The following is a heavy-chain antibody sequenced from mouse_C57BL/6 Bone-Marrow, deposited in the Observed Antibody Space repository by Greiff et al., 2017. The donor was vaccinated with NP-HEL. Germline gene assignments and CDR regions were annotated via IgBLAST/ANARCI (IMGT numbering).Heavy chain of an antibody. V-gene: IGHV1-26*01. D-gene: IGHD2-5*01. Sequence: EVQLQQSGPELVKPGASVKISCKASGYTFTDYYMNWVKQSHGKSLEWIGDINPNNGGTSYNQKFKGKATLTVDKSSSPAYMELRCLTSEDSADYYCARDPYYSNYAMDYWGQGTSVTVSS. CDR1: GYTFTDYY. CDR3: ARDPYYSNYAMDY. J-gene: IGHJ4*01. CDR2: INPNNGGT.